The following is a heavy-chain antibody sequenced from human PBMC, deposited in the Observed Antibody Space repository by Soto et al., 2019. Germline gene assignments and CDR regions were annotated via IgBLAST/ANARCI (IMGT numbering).Heavy chain of an antibody. D-gene: IGHD2-21*02. Sequence: QITLKESGPTLVKPTQTLTLTCTFSRFSLSTTEEGVGWIRQPPGKAPEWLALIYWDDDKRYSPSLKTRLTITKDTSKNQVVLTVTNVDPVDTATYYCAHGSCFGADCYPNPYFDFWGQGILVTVSS. CDR1: RFSLSTTEEG. J-gene: IGHJ4*02. V-gene: IGHV2-5*02. CDR2: IYWDDDK. CDR3: AHGSCFGADCYPNPYFDF.